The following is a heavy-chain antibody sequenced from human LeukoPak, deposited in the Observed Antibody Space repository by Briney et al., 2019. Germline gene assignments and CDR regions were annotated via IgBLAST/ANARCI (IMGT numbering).Heavy chain of an antibody. Sequence: GGSLRLSCAASGFTVSNAWMSWVRQAPGKGLEWVGRIKSKTDGGTTDYAAPVKGRFTISRDDSKNTLYLQMNSLKAEDTAVYYCTTELTFPYDAFDIWGQGTMVTVSS. J-gene: IGHJ3*02. CDR1: GFTVSNAW. V-gene: IGHV3-15*01. CDR2: IKSKTDGGTT. CDR3: TTELTFPYDAFDI.